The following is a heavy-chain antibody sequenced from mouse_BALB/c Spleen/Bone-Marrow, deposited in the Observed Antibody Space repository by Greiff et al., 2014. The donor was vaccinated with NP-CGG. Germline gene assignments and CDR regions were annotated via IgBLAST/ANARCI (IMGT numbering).Heavy chain of an antibody. V-gene: IGHV1-14*01. Sequence: SGPELVKPGASVKMSCKASGYTFTSYVMHWVKQKPGQGLEWIGNINPYNDGTKYNEKFKGKAPLTSDKSSSTAFMELSSLTSEDSAVYYCARSLYGYDWYFDVWGAGTTVTVSS. CDR3: ARSLYGYDWYFDV. D-gene: IGHD2-2*01. J-gene: IGHJ1*01. CDR1: GYTFTSYV. CDR2: INPYNDGT.